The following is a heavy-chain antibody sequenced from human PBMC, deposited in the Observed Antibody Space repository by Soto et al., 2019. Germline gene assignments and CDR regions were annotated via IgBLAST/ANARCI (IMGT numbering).Heavy chain of an antibody. CDR1: GGSISSSSYY. CDR2: IYYSGST. Sequence: QLQLQESGPGLVKPSETLSLTCTVSGGSISSSSYYWGWIRQPPGKGLEWIGSIYYSGSTYYNPSLKSRVTISVDTSKNQFSLKLSSVTAADTAVYYCAIPKYCGGDCDYYYGMDVWGQGTTVTFSS. D-gene: IGHD2-21*02. CDR3: AIPKYCGGDCDYYYGMDV. J-gene: IGHJ6*02. V-gene: IGHV4-39*01.